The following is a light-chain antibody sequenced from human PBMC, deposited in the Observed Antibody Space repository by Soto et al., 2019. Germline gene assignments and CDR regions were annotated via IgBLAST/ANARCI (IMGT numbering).Light chain of an antibody. V-gene: IGLV1-51*01. CDR3: GTWDSSLSAGGYV. J-gene: IGLJ1*01. CDR1: SSNIGNNY. CDR2: DNN. Sequence: QSVLTQPPSVSAAPGQKVTISCSGSSSNIGNNYVSWYQQLPGTAPKLLIYDNNKRPSGIPDQFSGSKSGTSATLGITGLQTGDEADYYCGTWDSSLSAGGYVFGTGTKLTVL.